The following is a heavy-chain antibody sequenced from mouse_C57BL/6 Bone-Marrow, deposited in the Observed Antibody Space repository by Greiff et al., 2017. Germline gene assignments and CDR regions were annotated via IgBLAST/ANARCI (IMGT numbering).Heavy chain of an antibody. V-gene: IGHV1-69*01. CDR2: IDPSDSYT. Sequence: VQLQQPGAELVMPGASVKLSCKASGYTFTSYWMHWVKQRPGQGLEWIGEIDPSDSYTNYNQKFKGKSTLTVDKSSSTAYMQLSSLTSEDSAVYYCARSSTVGDYWGQGTTLTVSS. CDR1: GYTFTSYW. CDR3: ARSSTVGDY. D-gene: IGHD6-1*01. J-gene: IGHJ2*01.